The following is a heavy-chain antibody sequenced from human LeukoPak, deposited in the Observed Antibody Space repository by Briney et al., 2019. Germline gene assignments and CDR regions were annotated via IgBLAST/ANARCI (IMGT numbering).Heavy chain of an antibody. D-gene: IGHD6-13*01. CDR1: GFTFSSYW. CDR2: IKQDGSEK. Sequence: GGSLRLSCAASGFTFSSYWMSWVRQAPGKGLEWVANIKQDGSEKNSVDSVKGRFAISRDNAKNSLYLQMNSLRVEDTAVYYCARDRYSSSWGQGTLVTVSS. CDR3: ARDRYSSS. V-gene: IGHV3-7*01. J-gene: IGHJ4*02.